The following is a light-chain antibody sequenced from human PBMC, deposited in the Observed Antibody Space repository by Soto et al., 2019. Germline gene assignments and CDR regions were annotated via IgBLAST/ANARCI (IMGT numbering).Light chain of an antibody. CDR3: QSYDNSLSADVV. CDR1: SSNIGAGYD. CDR2: GNS. Sequence: QAVVTQPPSVSGAPGQRVTISCTGSSSNIGAGYDVHWYQQPPGTAPKLLIYGNSNRPSGVPDRFSGSKSGTSASLAITGLQAEDEADYYCQSYDNSLSADVVFGGGTKLTVL. J-gene: IGLJ2*01. V-gene: IGLV1-40*01.